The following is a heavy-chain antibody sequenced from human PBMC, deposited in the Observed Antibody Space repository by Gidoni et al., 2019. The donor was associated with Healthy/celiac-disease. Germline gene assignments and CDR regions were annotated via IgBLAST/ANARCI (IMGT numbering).Heavy chain of an antibody. D-gene: IGHD6-19*01. V-gene: IGHV3-23*01. CDR3: AKGGFSSGWYYYFDY. CDR1: GFTLSSYA. J-gene: IGHJ4*02. CDR2: ISGSGGST. Sequence: EVQLLESGGGLVQPGGSLRLSCAASGFTLSSYAMSWVRQAPGKGLEWVSAISGSGGSTYYADSVKGRFTISRDNSKNTLYLQMNSLRAEDTAVYYCAKGGFSSGWYYYFDYWGQGTLVTVSS.